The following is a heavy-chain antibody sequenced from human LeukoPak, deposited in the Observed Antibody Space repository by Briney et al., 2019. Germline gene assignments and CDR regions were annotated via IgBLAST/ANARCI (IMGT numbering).Heavy chain of an antibody. CDR3: AKLGGQEVYNYYVGV. Sequence: QTGGSLRLSCSASGFTFTNYGMSWVRQAPGKGLEWVSGIIDSGDITYYANSVKGRFTISRDNSKNTLYLQMNSLRAEDTAVYYCAKLGGQEVYNYYVGVWGKGTTVAVSS. CDR2: IIDSGDIT. CDR1: GFTFTNYG. D-gene: IGHD3-16*01. J-gene: IGHJ6*03. V-gene: IGHV3-23*01.